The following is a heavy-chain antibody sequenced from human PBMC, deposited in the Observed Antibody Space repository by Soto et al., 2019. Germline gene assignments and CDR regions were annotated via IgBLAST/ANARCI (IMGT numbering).Heavy chain of an antibody. Sequence: SVKVSCKASGGTFSRSAISWVRQAPGQGLEWMGGIIPILDSATYAQKFQGRLTITADESTSTAYLELTSLKSDDTAVYYCARDKSFEYWGQGTLVTVSS. CDR1: GGTFSRSA. CDR2: IIPILDSA. CDR3: ARDKSFEY. J-gene: IGHJ4*02. V-gene: IGHV1-69*13.